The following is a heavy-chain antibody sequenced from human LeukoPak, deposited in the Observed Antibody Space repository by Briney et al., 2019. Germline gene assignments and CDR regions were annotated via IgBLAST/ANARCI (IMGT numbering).Heavy chain of an antibody. J-gene: IGHJ4*02. CDR3: ARDLTSGYSYDLDY. Sequence: SVKVSCKASGGTFSSYAISWARQAPGQGLEWMGGIIPIFGTANYAQKFQGRVTITADESTSTAYMELSSLRSEDTAVYYCARDLTSGYSYDLDYWGQGTLVTVSS. V-gene: IGHV1-69*13. CDR2: IIPIFGTA. CDR1: GGTFSSYA. D-gene: IGHD5-18*01.